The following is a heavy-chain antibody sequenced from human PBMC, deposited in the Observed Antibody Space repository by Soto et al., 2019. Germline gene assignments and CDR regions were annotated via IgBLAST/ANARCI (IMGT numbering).Heavy chain of an antibody. CDR3: ARDFEGLCY. J-gene: IGHJ4*02. V-gene: IGHV3-74*01. CDR2: IHNDGTT. D-gene: IGHD3-9*01. CDR1: GFTFTNYR. Sequence: EVQLVESGGGLVQPGGSLTLSCAASGFTFTNYRMHWVRQALGKGLVWVSSIHNDGTTNYADSVKGRFTISRDNAKNTLYLQMNSLRAEDTAVYYCARDFEGLCYWGRGTLVTVSS.